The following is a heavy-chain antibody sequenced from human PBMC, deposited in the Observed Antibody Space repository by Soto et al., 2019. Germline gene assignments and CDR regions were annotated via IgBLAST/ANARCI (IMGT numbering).Heavy chain of an antibody. Sequence: GESLKISGKGSGYNFISYWITWVRQMPGKGLEWMGRIDPSDSYTNYGPAFQGHVTISADKSISTAYLQWSSLKASDTAMYYCARLSSYDSSGYPIDYWGQGTLVTVSS. CDR1: GYNFISYW. CDR3: ARLSSYDSSGYPIDY. V-gene: IGHV5-10-1*01. D-gene: IGHD3-22*01. J-gene: IGHJ4*02. CDR2: IDPSDSYT.